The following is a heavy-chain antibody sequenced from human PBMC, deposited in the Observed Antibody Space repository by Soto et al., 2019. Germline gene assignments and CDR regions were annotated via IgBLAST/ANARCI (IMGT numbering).Heavy chain of an antibody. V-gene: IGHV3-23*01. D-gene: IGHD2-21*01. CDR2: IRATGGQT. CDR3: AQDRGWGVVSPSHDY. CDR1: GFTFRNFV. J-gene: IGHJ4*02. Sequence: EVQLLESGGGMVQPGGSLRLSCAASGFTFRNFVMSWVRQAPGKGLEWVSAIRATGGQTFYADSVKGRFTISRDNSKNMVDLPINSLGGEEHGLYFCAQDRGWGVVSPSHDYWGQGTLVTVSS.